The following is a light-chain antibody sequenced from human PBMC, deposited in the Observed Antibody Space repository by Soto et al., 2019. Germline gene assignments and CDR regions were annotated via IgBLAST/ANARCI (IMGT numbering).Light chain of an antibody. J-gene: IGKJ4*01. CDR1: QAIGVY. CDR3: QKYNSAPLT. CDR2: AAS. Sequence: DIPMTQSPSSLSASLGDRVTITCRASQAIGVYLAWFQQKPGNVPKLLIYAASTLQSGVPSRFSGSGSGTDFTLTISSLQPEDVATYYCQKYNSAPLTFGGGTKVELK. V-gene: IGKV1-27*01.